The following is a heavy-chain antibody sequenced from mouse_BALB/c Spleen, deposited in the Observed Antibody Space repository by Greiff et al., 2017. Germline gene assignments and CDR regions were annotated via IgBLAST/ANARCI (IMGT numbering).Heavy chain of an antibody. V-gene: IGHV3-2*02. J-gene: IGHJ2*01. Sequence: EVQLQQSGPGLVKPSQSLSFTCTVTGYSITSDYAWNWIRQFPGNPLEWMGYISYSGSTSYNPSLKSRISITRDTSKNQFFLQLNSVTTEDTATYYCARGGYYVDYWGQGTTLTVSS. CDR2: ISYSGST. CDR1: GYSITSDYA. CDR3: ARGGYYVDY.